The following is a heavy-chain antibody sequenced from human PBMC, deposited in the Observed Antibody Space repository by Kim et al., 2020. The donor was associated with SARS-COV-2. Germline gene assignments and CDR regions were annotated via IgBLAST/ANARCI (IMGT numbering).Heavy chain of an antibody. J-gene: IGHJ5*02. CDR2: IYTSGST. D-gene: IGHD3-22*01. CDR3: ARETCHYYDSMYWFDP. V-gene: IGHV4-61*02. CDR1: GGSISSGSYY. Sequence: SETLSLTCTVSGGSISSGSYYWSWIRQPAGKGLEWIGRIYTSGSTNYNPSLKSRVTISVDTSKNQFSLKLSSVTAADTAVYYCARETCHYYDSMYWFDPWGQGTLVTVSS.